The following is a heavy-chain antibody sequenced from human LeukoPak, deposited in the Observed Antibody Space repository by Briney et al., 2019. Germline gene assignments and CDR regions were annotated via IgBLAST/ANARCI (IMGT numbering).Heavy chain of an antibody. CDR1: GGSISSNTSY. CDR3: ARTGNDYGDFYFDN. CDR2: IYYSGST. J-gene: IGHJ4*02. D-gene: IGHD4-17*01. Sequence: PSETLSLTCTVSGGSISSNTSYWGWIRQPPGKGLEWIGSIYYSGSTYYNPSLKSRVTISLDTSKNQFSLKLNSVTAADTAVYSCARTGNDYGDFYFDNWGQGTLVTVSS. V-gene: IGHV4-39*07.